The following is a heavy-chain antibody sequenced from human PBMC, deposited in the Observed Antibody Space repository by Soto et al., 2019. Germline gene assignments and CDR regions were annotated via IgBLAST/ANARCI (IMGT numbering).Heavy chain of an antibody. CDR2: IYHSGST. V-gene: IGHV4-38-2*01. Sequence: SETLSLTCAVSGYSISSGYYWGWIRQPPGKGLEWIGSIYHSGSTYYNPSLKSRVTISVDTSKNQFSLKLSSVTAADTAVYYCAGRKILAYCGGDCFGWFDPWGQGTLVTVYS. J-gene: IGHJ5*02. CDR1: GYSISSGYY. D-gene: IGHD2-21*02. CDR3: AGRKILAYCGGDCFGWFDP.